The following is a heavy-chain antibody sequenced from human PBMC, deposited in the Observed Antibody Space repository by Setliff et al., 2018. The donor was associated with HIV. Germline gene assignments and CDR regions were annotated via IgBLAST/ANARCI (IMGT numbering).Heavy chain of an antibody. CDR2: INHTGST. V-gene: IGHV4-34*01. Sequence: SETLSLTCTVSGGSISSYYWGWIRQPPGKGLEWIGEINHTGSTNYNPSLKSRVTISVDTSKNQFSLKLRAVTAADTAVYYCARERSNWKYGKNYMDVWGKGTTVTVSS. D-gene: IGHD1-7*01. CDR3: ARERSNWKYGKNYMDV. CDR1: GGSISSYY. J-gene: IGHJ6*03.